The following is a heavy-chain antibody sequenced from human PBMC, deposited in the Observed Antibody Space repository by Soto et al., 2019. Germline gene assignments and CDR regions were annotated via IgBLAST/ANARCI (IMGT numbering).Heavy chain of an antibody. D-gene: IGHD3-22*01. CDR3: ARDVLYYDSSGYEY. Sequence: KGLVWVSRINSDGSSTSYADSVKGRFTISRDNAKNTLYLQMNSLRAEDTAVYYCARDVLYYDSSGYEYWVQGTLVIVTS. CDR2: INSDGSST. V-gene: IGHV3-74*01. J-gene: IGHJ4*02.